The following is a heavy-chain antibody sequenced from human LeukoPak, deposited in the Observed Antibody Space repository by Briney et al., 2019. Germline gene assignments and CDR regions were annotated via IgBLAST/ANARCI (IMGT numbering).Heavy chain of an antibody. V-gene: IGHV1-8*01. CDR2: MNPNSGNT. CDR1: GYTFTSYD. D-gene: IGHD3-3*01. CDR3: ARGHSAYDFWSGYLGYYYYGMDV. Sequence: ASVKVSCKASGYTFTSYDINWVRQATGQGLEWMGWMNPNSGNTGYAQKFQGRVTMTRNTSISTAYMELSSLRSEDTAVYYCARGHSAYDFWSGYLGYYYYGMDVWGQGTRSPSP. J-gene: IGHJ6*02.